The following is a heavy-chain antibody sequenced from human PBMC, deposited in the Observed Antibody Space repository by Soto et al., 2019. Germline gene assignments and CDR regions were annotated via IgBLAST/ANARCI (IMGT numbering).Heavy chain of an antibody. V-gene: IGHV3-23*01. J-gene: IGHJ4*02. CDR2: TSGSGDST. CDR1: GFTFNSYA. CDR3: AKGRFWGYGSCSFFDS. Sequence: PGGSLRLSCAASGFTFNSYAMSWVRQAPGKGLEWVSTTSGSGDSTYYADSVQGRFTISRDNSKNTLYLQMNSLRAEDTALYYCAKGRFWGYGSCSFFDSWGQGTRVAVSS. D-gene: IGHD3-10*01.